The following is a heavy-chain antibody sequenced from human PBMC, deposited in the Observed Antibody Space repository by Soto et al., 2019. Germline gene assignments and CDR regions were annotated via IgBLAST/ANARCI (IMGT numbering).Heavy chain of an antibody. Sequence: SETLSLTYTVSGGSISSSSYYWGWVRQPPGKGLEWIGSIYYSGSTYYNPSLKSRVTISVDTSKNQFSLKLSSVTAADTAVYYCARRSRWYYYGTASYYKLWIDPWGQGTLVTVS. CDR2: IYYSGST. J-gene: IGHJ5*02. CDR1: GGSISSSSYY. D-gene: IGHD3-10*01. V-gene: IGHV4-39*01. CDR3: ARRSRWYYYGTASYYKLWIDP.